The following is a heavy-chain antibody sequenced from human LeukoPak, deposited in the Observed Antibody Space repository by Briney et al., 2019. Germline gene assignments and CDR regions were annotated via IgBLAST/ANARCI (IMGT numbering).Heavy chain of an antibody. CDR1: GYTFTGYY. CDR2: INPNSGGT. CDR3: ARATYDFWSGYPSYYFDY. J-gene: IGHJ4*02. V-gene: IGHV1-2*02. D-gene: IGHD3-3*01. Sequence: ASVKVSCKASGYTFTGYYMHWVRQAPGQGREWMGWINPNSGGTNYPQKFQGRVTMTRDTSISTAYMELSRLRSDDTAVYYCARATYDFWSGYPSYYFDYWGQGTLVTVSS.